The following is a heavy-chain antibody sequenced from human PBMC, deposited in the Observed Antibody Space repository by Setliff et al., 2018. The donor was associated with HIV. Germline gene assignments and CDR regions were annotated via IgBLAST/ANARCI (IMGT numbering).Heavy chain of an antibody. D-gene: IGHD3-9*01. V-gene: IGHV4-34*01. J-gene: IGHJ3*02. CDR1: GGSLSGHY. Sequence: SETLSLTCAVYGGSLSGHYWSWIRQPPGKGLEWIGESNHVGRTNYNPSLKSRVTISIDTSKNQFSLKLSSVTAADTAVYYCARRWGDILTGPDTFDIWGQGTMVTVSS. CDR2: SNHVGRT. CDR3: ARRWGDILTGPDTFDI.